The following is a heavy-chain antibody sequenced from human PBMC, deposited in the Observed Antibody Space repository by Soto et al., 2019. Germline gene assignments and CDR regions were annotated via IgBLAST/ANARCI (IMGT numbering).Heavy chain of an antibody. D-gene: IGHD3-22*01. CDR2: ISYDGSNK. J-gene: IGHJ4*02. CDR3: AKEADYYDSSGILHY. V-gene: IGHV3-30*18. Sequence: QVQLVESGGGVVQPGRSLRLSCAASGFTFSSYGMHWVRQAPGKGQEWVAVISYDGSNKYYADSVKGRFTISRDNSKNTLYLQMNSLRAEDTAVYYCAKEADYYDSSGILHYWGQGTLVTVSS. CDR1: GFTFSSYG.